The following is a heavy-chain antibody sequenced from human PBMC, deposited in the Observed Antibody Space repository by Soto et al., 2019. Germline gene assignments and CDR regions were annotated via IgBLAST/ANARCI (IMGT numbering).Heavy chain of an antibody. CDR1: GGSINNYF. CDR3: ARGGDPSVPTGLFDY. Sequence: SETLSLTCTVSGGSINNYFWSWIRQPPGKGLEWMGYIHYTGYTNSNPSLKSRLTVSVDAPNNQFSLKLTTMVAADTAADYCARGGDPSVPTGLFDYWGLGTRGT. J-gene: IGHJ4*02. D-gene: IGHD2-21*01. V-gene: IGHV4-59*01. CDR2: IHYTGYT.